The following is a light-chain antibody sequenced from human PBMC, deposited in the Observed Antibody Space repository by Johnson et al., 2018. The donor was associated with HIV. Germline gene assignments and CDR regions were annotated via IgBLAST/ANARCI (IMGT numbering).Light chain of an antibody. Sequence: QSVLTQPPSVSAAPGQKVTISCSGSSSDMGNYAVSWYQQLPGTAPKLLIYENNKRPSGIPDRFSGSKSGTSATLGITGLQTGDEADYYCGTWDSSLTTSYVFGTGTKVIV. CDR1: SSDMGNYA. J-gene: IGLJ1*01. V-gene: IGLV1-51*02. CDR3: GTWDSSLTTSYV. CDR2: ENN.